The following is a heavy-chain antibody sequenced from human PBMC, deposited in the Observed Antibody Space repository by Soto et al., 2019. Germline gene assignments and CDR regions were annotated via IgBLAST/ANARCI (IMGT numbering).Heavy chain of an antibody. J-gene: IGHJ3*02. CDR2: ISYDGSNK. CDR1: GFTFSSYG. CDR3: AKDHGSGCDWLRVGDGSDI. D-gene: IGHD5-12*01. V-gene: IGHV3-30*18. Sequence: QVQLVESGGGVVQPGRSLRLSCAASGFTFSSYGMHWVRQAPGKGLEWVAVISYDGSNKYYADSVKGRFTISRDTSKNTLYLQMNSLRAEDTAMYYCAKDHGSGCDWLRVGDGSDIWGQGTMVTVSS.